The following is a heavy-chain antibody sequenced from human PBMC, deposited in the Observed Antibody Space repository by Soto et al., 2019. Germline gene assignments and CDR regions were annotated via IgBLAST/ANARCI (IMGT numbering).Heavy chain of an antibody. D-gene: IGHD2-15*01. CDR1: GFTFSSYA. CDR3: AKRRGAGGHFDY. Sequence: DVQLLESGGGLVQPEGSLRLSCAASGFTFSSYAMGWVRQGPGKGLEWVAVVSIGGSTHYADSVRGRFTISRDNSKNTLSLQMNSLTAEDTAVYFCAKRRGAGGHFDYRGQGALVTVYS. V-gene: IGHV3-23*01. CDR2: VSIGGST. J-gene: IGHJ4*02.